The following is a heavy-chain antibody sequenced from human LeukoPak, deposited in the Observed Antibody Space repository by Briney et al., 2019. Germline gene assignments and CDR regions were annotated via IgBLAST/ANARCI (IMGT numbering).Heavy chain of an antibody. J-gene: IGHJ3*02. V-gene: IGHV3-30*02. CDR2: IRYDGSNK. D-gene: IGHD2/OR15-2a*01. Sequence: GGSLRLSCAASGFTFSSYGMHWVRQAPGKGLEWVAFIRYDGSNKYYADSVKGRFTISRDNSKNTLYLQMNSLRAEDTAVYYCARVSILIVPYYAFDIWGQGTMVTVSS. CDR3: ARVSILIVPYYAFDI. CDR1: GFTFSSYG.